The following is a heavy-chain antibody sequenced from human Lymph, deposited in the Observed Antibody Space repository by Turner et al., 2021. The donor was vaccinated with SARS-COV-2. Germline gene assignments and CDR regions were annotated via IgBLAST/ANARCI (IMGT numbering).Heavy chain of an antibody. V-gene: IGHV3-64D*06. D-gene: IGHD5-18*01. CDR1: GVTFSTYA. J-gene: IGHJ4*02. CDR2: IRINVGST. CDR3: VTGDQYVGYHFDY. Sequence: EVQLVESGGGLFQPGGSLRLSCSASGVTFSTYAVHWVRQAPGNGLEYVSAIRINVGSTYYAASEKGRFTISRDNSNHTLYLHMSSLSPDDTAVYYCVTGDQYVGYHFDYWAQGTLVTVSS.